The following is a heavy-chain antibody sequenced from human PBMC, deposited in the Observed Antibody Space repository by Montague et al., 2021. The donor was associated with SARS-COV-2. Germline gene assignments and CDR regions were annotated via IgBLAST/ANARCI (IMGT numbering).Heavy chain of an antibody. Sequence: FLRLSCAASGFTFSNIWMSWVRQAPGKGLEWVANIKPDESEKNYVDSVKGRFSIPRDNAKNSLYLQMDNLRAEDTAIYYCAKNGGAHGLDVWGQGTSVSVSS. CDR2: IKPDESEK. V-gene: IGHV3-7*01. D-gene: IGHD4-23*01. CDR1: GFTFSNIW. CDR3: AKNGGAHGLDV. J-gene: IGHJ6*02.